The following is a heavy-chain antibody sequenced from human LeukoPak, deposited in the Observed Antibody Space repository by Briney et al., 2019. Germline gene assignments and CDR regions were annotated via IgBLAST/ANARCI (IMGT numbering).Heavy chain of an antibody. CDR2: IYYSGST. Sequence: SETLSLTCTVSGGSISNSGYYWGWIRQSPGKGLEWIGSIYYSGSTYYSPSLKSRVTISVDTSKNQFSLKLSSVTAADTAVFYCARVPLSMATVTTGGGRFDPWGQGTLVTVSS. CDR1: GGSISNSGYY. D-gene: IGHD4-17*01. V-gene: IGHV4-39*07. J-gene: IGHJ5*02. CDR3: ARVPLSMATVTTGGGRFDP.